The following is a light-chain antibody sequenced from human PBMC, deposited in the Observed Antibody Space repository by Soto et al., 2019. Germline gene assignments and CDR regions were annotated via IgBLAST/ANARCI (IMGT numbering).Light chain of an antibody. CDR3: QQRSNWPHT. J-gene: IGKJ2*01. CDR1: QSVSSN. CDR2: GAS. V-gene: IGKV3-15*01. Sequence: EIVMTQSPATLSVSPGERATLSCRASQSVSSNLAWYQQKPGQAPRLLIYGASTRATGIPARFSGSGSGTDFTLTISSLEPEDFAVYYCQQRSNWPHTFGPGTKVDIK.